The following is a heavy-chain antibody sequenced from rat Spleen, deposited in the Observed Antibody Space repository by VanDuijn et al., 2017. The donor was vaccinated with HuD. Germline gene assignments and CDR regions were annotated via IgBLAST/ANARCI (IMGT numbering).Heavy chain of an antibody. Sequence: EVQLQESGPGLVKPSQSLSLTCSVTGYSITSNYWGWIRKFPGNKMEWMGYISYSGSTSYNPSLKSRISITRYTAKNQFFLPLNSVTTEDTATYYCESITSNWNFDLWGPGTMVTVSS. CDR3: ESITSNWNFDL. D-gene: IGHD1-10*01. V-gene: IGHV3-1*01. CDR2: ISYSGST. CDR1: GYSITSNY. J-gene: IGHJ1*01.